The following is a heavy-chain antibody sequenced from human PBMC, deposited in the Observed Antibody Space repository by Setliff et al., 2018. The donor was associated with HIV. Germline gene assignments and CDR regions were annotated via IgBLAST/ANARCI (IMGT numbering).Heavy chain of an antibody. D-gene: IGHD6-13*01. CDR3: ARGYSSSYYFDY. CDR1: GGSFSGYY. CDR2: INHSGRI. V-gene: IGHV4-34*01. J-gene: IGHJ4*02. Sequence: SETLSLTCAVYGGSFSGYYWSWIRQPPGKGLEWIGEINHSGRINYNPSLKSRVTVSVDTSKNQFSLKLSSVTAADTAVYYCARGYSSSYYFDYWGQGTLVTVSS.